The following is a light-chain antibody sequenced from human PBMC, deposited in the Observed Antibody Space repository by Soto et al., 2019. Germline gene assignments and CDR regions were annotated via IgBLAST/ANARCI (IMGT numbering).Light chain of an antibody. J-gene: IGLJ2*01. CDR3: SSRTSSTRGV. V-gene: IGLV2-14*01. CDR1: SSDVGGYNY. CDR2: DVN. Sequence: QSALTQPASVSGSPGQSITISCTGTSSDVGGYNYVSWYQQHPGKAPKLMIYDVNNRPSGVPNRFSGSKSGNTASLTISGLQVEDEADYYCSSRTSSTRGVFGGGTKLTVL.